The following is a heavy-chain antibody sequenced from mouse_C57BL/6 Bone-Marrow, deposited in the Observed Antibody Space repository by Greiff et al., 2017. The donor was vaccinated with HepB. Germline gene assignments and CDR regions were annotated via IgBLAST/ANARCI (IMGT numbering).Heavy chain of an antibody. CDR2: IYPGNSDT. V-gene: IGHV1-5*01. CDR3: TKTGYDWFAY. Sequence: VQLQQSGTVLARPGASVKMSCKTSGYTFTSYWMHWVKQRPGQGLEWIGAIYPGNSDTSYNQKFKGKAKLTAVTSASTAYMELSSLTNEDSAVYYCTKTGYDWFAYWGQGTLVTVSA. CDR1: GYTFTSYW. D-gene: IGHD3-1*01. J-gene: IGHJ3*01.